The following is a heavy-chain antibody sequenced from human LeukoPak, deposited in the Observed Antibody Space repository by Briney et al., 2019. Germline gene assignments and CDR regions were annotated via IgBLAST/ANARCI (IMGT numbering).Heavy chain of an antibody. Sequence: GGSLRLSCAASGFTFSSYWMSWVRQAPGKGLEWVGNIQPDGSEQYPVDSVKGRFTISRDNARNSLFLQMNSLRVEDTAVYYCASQSYARFDPWGQGTLVTVSS. CDR1: GFTFSSYW. CDR3: ASQSYARFDP. J-gene: IGHJ5*02. V-gene: IGHV3-7*01. CDR2: IQPDGSEQ. D-gene: IGHD3-16*01.